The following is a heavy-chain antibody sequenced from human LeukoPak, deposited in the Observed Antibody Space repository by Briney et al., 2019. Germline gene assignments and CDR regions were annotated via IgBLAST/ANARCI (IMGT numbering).Heavy chain of an antibody. CDR1: GGSISSGSYY. J-gene: IGHJ4*02. D-gene: IGHD3-22*01. CDR3: AREGWLSTTNY. CDR2: IYTSGST. Sequence: PSQTLSLTCTVCGGSISSGSYYWSRIRQPAGKGLEWIWRIYTSGSTNYNPSLKSRVTISVDTSKNQFSLKLSSVTAADTAVYYCAREGWLSTTNYWGQGTLVTVSS. V-gene: IGHV4-61*02.